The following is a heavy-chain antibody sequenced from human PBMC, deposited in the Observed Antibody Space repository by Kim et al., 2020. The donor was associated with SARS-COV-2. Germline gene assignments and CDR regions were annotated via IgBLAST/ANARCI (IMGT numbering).Heavy chain of an antibody. Sequence: SETLSLTCSVSGGSIKKSNNYWGWIRQPPGKGLEWIGTIYYTGSTYFNPSLKGRVTISLDTSANQFSLKLASVTAADTAVYYCARDFGNSGYSSDTFDI. J-gene: IGHJ3*02. V-gene: IGHV4-39*07. CDR3: ARDFGNSGYSSDTFDI. CDR2: IYYTGST. D-gene: IGHD5-12*01. CDR1: GGSIKKSNNY.